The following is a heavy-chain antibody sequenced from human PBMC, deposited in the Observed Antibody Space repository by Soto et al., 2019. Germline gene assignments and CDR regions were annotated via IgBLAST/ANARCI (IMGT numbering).Heavy chain of an antibody. J-gene: IGHJ4*02. CDR2: IIFTFNTA. CDR3: AIGLVGEPGGFDF. Sequence: QVQLVQSGAEVKKPGSSVKVSCKPSGGTFNGYIITWVRQAPGQGLEWIGGIIFTFNTANYAEKFQGRVSLSADQGTSTAYMELPSLTSEYTAVFYCAIGLVGEPGGFDFWGQGTLVSVTS. D-gene: IGHD3-16*01. V-gene: IGHV1-69*01. CDR1: GGTFNGYI.